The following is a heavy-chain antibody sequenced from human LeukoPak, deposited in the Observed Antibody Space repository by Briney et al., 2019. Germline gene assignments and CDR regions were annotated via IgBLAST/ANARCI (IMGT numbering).Heavy chain of an antibody. CDR2: ISYDGSNK. CDR3: ASSGSYRFDY. V-gene: IGHV3-30-3*01. J-gene: IGHJ4*02. D-gene: IGHD1-26*01. CDR1: GFTFSGYA. Sequence: GGSLRLSCAASGFTFSGYAMHWVRQAPGKGLEWVAVISYDGSNKYYADSVKGRFTISRDNSKNTLYLQMNSLRAEDTALYYCASSGSYRFDYWGQGTLVTVSS.